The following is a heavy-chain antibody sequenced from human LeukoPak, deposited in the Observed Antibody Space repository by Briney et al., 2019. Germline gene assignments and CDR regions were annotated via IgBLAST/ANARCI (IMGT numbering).Heavy chain of an antibody. V-gene: IGHV4-59*11. D-gene: IGHD3-10*01. Sequence: SETLSLTCTVFGSSISSHSWRWLRQPPGKGLEWLWNIAYTGSTNYNPSLKSRVTISVDTSRNQFSLKLSSVTAADTAVYFCARYYYGSGSYYNVAWFDPWGQGTLVTVSS. CDR1: GSSISSHS. J-gene: IGHJ5*02. CDR2: IAYTGST. CDR3: ARYYYGSGSYYNVAWFDP.